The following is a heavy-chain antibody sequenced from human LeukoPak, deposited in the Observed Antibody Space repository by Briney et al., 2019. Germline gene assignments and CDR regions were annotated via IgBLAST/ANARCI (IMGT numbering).Heavy chain of an antibody. CDR2: IYYSGST. D-gene: IGHD6-13*01. CDR3: ARGDLYRSSWYN. V-gene: IGHV4-30-4*08. Sequence: SQTLSLTCTVSGGSISSGDNYWSWIRQPPGKGREWIGYIYYSGSTYYNPSLKSRVTISVDTSKNQFSLKLSSVSAADTAVYYCARGDLYRSSWYNWGQGTLVTVSS. CDR1: GGSISSGDNY. J-gene: IGHJ4*02.